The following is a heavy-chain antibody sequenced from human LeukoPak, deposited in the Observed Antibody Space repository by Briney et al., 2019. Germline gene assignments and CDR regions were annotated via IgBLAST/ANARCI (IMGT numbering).Heavy chain of an antibody. D-gene: IGHD4-11*01. CDR2: ISTSTGDT. J-gene: IGHJ4*02. CDR1: GYSFILYW. Sequence: GASVTVSFTTSGYSFILYWISWVRQAPGQGPEWMGWISTSTGDTKYTQKFQGRVTLTTDTSTSTAYMELSSLRSDDTAVYYCARDDNYGIFVNVDYWGQATLVTVSS. V-gene: IGHV1-18*01. CDR3: ARDDNYGIFVNVDY.